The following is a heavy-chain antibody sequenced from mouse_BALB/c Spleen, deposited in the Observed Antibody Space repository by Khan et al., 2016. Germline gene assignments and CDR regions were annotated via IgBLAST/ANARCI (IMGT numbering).Heavy chain of an antibody. V-gene: IGHV9-3*02. CDR3: AGTGDYAYYAMDY. D-gene: IGHD2-13*01. CDR1: EYTFTNYG. J-gene: IGHJ4*01. Sequence: QMQLVQSGPELKKPGESVKLSCTASEYTFTNYGMNWVKQAPGKGLQWMGWINTNTGEPTYAEEFKGRFAFSLEASASPAYLQLNNLKNEDSATYLCAGTGDYAYYAMDYWGQGTSVTVSS. CDR2: INTNTGEP.